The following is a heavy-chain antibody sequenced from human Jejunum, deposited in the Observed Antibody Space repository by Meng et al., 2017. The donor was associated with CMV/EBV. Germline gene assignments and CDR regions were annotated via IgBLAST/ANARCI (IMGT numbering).Heavy chain of an antibody. J-gene: IGHJ3*02. CDR1: VSSKDVT. D-gene: IGHD6-6*01. CDR3: VTRSKFNLVWSFDI. V-gene: IGHV6-1*01. Sequence: VSSKDVTWDWIRQSPSGGLEWLGRTYYRSQWYNDYAQSVKGRISVTPDTSKNQFSLELNSVSPADAAVYYCVTRSKFNLVWSFDIWGQGTTVTVSS. CDR2: TYYRSQWYN.